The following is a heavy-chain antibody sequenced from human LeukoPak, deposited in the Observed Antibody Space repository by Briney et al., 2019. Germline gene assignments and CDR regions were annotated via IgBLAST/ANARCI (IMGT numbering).Heavy chain of an antibody. V-gene: IGHV1-46*03. Sequence: ASVKVSCKASGYTFTSYYMHWVRQAPRQGLEWMGIINPSGGSTNYAQKFQGTVTMTRDTSTSTVYMELSRLRCEDTAVYYCAREQDFGFYYFVYWGQGALVTVSS. CDR1: GYTFTSYY. D-gene: IGHD3-3*01. CDR2: INPSGGST. J-gene: IGHJ4*02. CDR3: AREQDFGFYYFVY.